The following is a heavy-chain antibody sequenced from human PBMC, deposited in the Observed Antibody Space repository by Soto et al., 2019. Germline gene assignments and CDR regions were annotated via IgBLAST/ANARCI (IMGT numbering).Heavy chain of an antibody. Sequence: SETLSLTCAVSGYSISSGYYWGWIRQPPGKGLEWIGSIYHSGSTYYNPSLKSRVAISVDTSKNQFSLKLSSVTAADTAVYYCARAVNWGRFDYWGQGTLVTVSS. CDR3: ARAVNWGRFDY. J-gene: IGHJ4*02. D-gene: IGHD7-27*01. CDR2: IYHSGST. V-gene: IGHV4-38-2*01. CDR1: GYSISSGYY.